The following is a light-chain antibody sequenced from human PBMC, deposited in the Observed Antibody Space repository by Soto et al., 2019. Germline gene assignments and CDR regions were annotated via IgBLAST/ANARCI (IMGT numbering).Light chain of an antibody. J-gene: IGKJ1*01. CDR1: QTVRSNY. V-gene: IGKV3-20*01. CDR2: EAS. Sequence: ENVLTQSPGTLSLSPGERATLSCRASQTVRSNYLAWYQQKPGQTPRLLIYEASSRFTGISDMFTGSGSGTDFTLTINSLEPEDFAIYFCQQYGSLPRTFGQGSKVEVK. CDR3: QQYGSLPRT.